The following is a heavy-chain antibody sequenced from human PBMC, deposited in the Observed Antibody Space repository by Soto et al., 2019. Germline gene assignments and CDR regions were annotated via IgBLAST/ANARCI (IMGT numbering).Heavy chain of an antibody. J-gene: IGHJ5*01. CDR3: ASMIGDPVLSFDS. V-gene: IGHV4-59*01. Sequence: QVQLQESGPGLVKPSETLSLTCTVSGGSISSYYWSWIRQPPGKGLEWIGFIFYSGSTRYNPSLKSRVSISIDTSEYQFSLKLNSVTAADTAVYYWASMIGDPVLSFDSWGQGTLVAVSS. CDR2: IFYSGST. CDR1: GGSISSYY. D-gene: IGHD4-17*01.